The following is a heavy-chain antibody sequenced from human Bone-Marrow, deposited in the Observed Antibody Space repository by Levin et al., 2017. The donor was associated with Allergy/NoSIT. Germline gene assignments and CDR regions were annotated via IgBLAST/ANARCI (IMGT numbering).Heavy chain of an antibody. V-gene: IGHV3-23*01. J-gene: IGHJ3*01. CDR2: ITGSGLTT. D-gene: IGHD6-19*01. CDR1: GFTFSDYN. Sequence: GGSLRLSYAASGFTFSDYNMNWVRQAPGKGLEWVSAITGSGLTTHYADSVKGRFTISRDNSKNTLYLQMNSLRAEDTAVYYCAKPIAVALDVWGQGATVTVSS. CDR3: AKPIAVALDV.